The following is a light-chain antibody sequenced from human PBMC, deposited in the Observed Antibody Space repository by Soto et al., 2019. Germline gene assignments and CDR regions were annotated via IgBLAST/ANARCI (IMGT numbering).Light chain of an antibody. CDR2: GVS. V-gene: IGKV3-20*01. Sequence: EIVLTQSPGTLSLSPGERAILSCRASQSISLNYFAWYQHKPGQAPRLLISGVSRRATGIPDRFSGSGSGTDFTLASSVLEPEDCALYYCQQYGDSPFTFGHGTKVEIK. CDR3: QQYGDSPFT. CDR1: QSISLNY. J-gene: IGKJ3*01.